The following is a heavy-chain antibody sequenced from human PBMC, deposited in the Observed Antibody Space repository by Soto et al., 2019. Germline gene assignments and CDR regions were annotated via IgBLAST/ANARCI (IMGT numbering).Heavy chain of an antibody. CDR2: IYYSGST. CDR1: GGSISSYY. V-gene: IGHV4-59*01. CDR3: ARARGYSYGYFDY. D-gene: IGHD5-18*01. J-gene: IGHJ4*02. Sequence: LSLTCTVSGGSISSYYWSWIRQPPGKGLEWIGYIYYSGSTNYNPSLKSRVTISVDTSKNQFSLKLSSVTAADTAVYYCARARGYSYGYFDYWGQGTLVTVSS.